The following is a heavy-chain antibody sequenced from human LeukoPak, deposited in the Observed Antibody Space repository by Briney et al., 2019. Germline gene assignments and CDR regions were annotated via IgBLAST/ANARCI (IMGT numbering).Heavy chain of an antibody. CDR3: ARGLGDGYINYGGPYYFDY. D-gene: IGHD5-24*01. CDR2: IYYSGST. Sequence: PSETLSLTCTVSGGSISSGDYYWSWIRQPPGKGLEWIGYIYYSGSTNYNPSLKSRVTISVDTSKNQFSLKLSSVTAADTAVYYCARGLGDGYINYGGPYYFDYWGQGTLVTVSS. J-gene: IGHJ4*02. V-gene: IGHV4-61*08. CDR1: GGSISSGDYY.